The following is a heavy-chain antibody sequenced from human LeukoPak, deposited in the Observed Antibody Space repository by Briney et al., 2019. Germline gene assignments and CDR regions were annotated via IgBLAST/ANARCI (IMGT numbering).Heavy chain of an antibody. CDR3: ARDLRIAARPGAFDI. D-gene: IGHD6-6*01. Sequence: GASVKVSCKASGYTFTGYYMHWLRQAPGQGLEWMGWINPNSGGTNYAQKFQGRVTMTRDTSISTAYMELSRLRSDDTAVYYCARDLRIAARPGAFDIWGQGTMVTVSS. J-gene: IGHJ3*02. CDR2: INPNSGGT. V-gene: IGHV1-2*02. CDR1: GYTFTGYY.